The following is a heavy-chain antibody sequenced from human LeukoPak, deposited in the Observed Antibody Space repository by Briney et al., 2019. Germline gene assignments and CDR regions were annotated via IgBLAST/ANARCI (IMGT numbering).Heavy chain of an antibody. Sequence: GGSLRLSCLASGFTFSSYWMHWVRQAPGKGLVWVSRINSDGSSTNYADSVKGRFTISRDNAKNTLYLQVNSLRSDDTAVYYCARGVSGSYYYYYMDVWGKGTTVTISS. CDR1: GFTFSSYW. J-gene: IGHJ6*03. V-gene: IGHV3-74*01. CDR3: ARGVSGSYYYYYMDV. CDR2: INSDGSST. D-gene: IGHD1-26*01.